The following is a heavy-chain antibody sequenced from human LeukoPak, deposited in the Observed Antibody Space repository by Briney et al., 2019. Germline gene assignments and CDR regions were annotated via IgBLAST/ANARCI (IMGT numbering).Heavy chain of an antibody. CDR2: ISSSSNYI. Sequence: GGSLRLSCAASGFTFSSYSMNWVRQAPGKGLEWVSSISSSSNYIYYADSVKGRFTISRDNAKNSLYLQMNSLRAEDTAVYYCAGGQFRYYDSSGYYGPDYWGQGTLVTVSS. V-gene: IGHV3-21*01. CDR1: GFTFSSYS. J-gene: IGHJ4*02. D-gene: IGHD3-22*01. CDR3: AGGQFRYYDSSGYYGPDY.